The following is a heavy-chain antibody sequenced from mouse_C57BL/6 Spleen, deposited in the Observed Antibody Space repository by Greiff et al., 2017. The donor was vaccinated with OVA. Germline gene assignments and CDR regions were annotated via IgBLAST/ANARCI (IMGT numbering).Heavy chain of an antibody. Sequence: EVQLVESGGGLVKPGGSLKLSCAASGFTFSDYGMHWVRQAPEKGLEWVAYISSGSSTIYYADTVKGRFTISRDNAKNTLFLQMTSLRSEDTAMYYCARSGYGSSSYFDYWGQGTTLTVSS. CDR1: GFTFSDYG. CDR3: ARSGYGSSSYFDY. V-gene: IGHV5-17*01. J-gene: IGHJ2*01. CDR2: ISSGSSTI. D-gene: IGHD1-1*01.